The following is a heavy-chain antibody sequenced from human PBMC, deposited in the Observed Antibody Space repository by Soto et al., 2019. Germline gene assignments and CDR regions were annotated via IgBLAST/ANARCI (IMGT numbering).Heavy chain of an antibody. CDR1: GGSISSSSYY. CDR2: IYYSGST. V-gene: IGHV4-39*01. D-gene: IGHD3-16*02. J-gene: IGHJ4*02. CDR3: KAIHLGELSFQYYFDY. Sequence: SETLSLTCTVSGGSISSSSYYWGWIRQPPGKGLEWIGSIYYSGSTYYNPSLKSRVTISVDTSKNQFSLKLSSVTAPDTAGYYCKAIHLGELSFQYYFDYWGQGTLVTVSS.